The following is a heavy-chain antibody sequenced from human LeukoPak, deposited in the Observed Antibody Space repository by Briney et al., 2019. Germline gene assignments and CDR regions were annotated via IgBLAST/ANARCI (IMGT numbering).Heavy chain of an antibody. Sequence: GGSLRLSCAGSGVTFSAYWMSWVRQAPGKGLEWVANIKQDGSEKYYVDSVKGRFTISRDNAKNSLYLQMNSLRDEDTAVYYWALNPTGPYYFGYWGQGTLVTVSS. V-gene: IGHV3-7*01. J-gene: IGHJ4*02. CDR1: GVTFSAYW. CDR3: ALNPTGPYYFGY. CDR2: IKQDGSEK.